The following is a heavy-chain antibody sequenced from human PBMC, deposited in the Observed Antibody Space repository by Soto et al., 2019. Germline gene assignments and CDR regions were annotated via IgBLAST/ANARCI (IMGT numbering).Heavy chain of an antibody. Sequence: GGSLRLSXAASGFTFSSYAMSWVRQAPGKGLEWVSAISGSGGSTYYADSVKGRFTISRDNSKNTLYLQMNSLRAEDTAVYYCAKEGRDLIVATIPYYYYGMDVWGQGTTVTVSS. CDR2: ISGSGGST. CDR1: GFTFSSYA. D-gene: IGHD5-12*01. J-gene: IGHJ6*02. V-gene: IGHV3-23*01. CDR3: AKEGRDLIVATIPYYYYGMDV.